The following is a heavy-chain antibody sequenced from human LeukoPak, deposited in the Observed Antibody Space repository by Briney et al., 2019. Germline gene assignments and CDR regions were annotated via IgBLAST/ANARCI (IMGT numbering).Heavy chain of an antibody. CDR3: ARAVGRSSSWSPLPGGDFDY. J-gene: IGHJ4*02. CDR2: ISSSGSTI. Sequence: GGSLRLSCAASGFTFSSYEMNWVRQAPGKGLEWVSYISSSGSTIYYADSVKGRFTISRDNAKNSLYLQMNSLRAEDTAVYYCARAVGRSSSWSPLPGGDFDYWGQGTLVTVSS. D-gene: IGHD6-13*01. V-gene: IGHV3-48*03. CDR1: GFTFSSYE.